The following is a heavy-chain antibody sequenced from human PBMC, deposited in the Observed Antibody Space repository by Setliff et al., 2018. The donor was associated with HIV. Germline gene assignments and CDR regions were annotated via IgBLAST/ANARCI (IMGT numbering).Heavy chain of an antibody. CDR1: GGSLTSGTFS. D-gene: IGHD3-10*01. CDR3: AKKGRYYYGSGVTTDYFDD. CDR2: IFYRGST. J-gene: IGHJ4*02. Sequence: SETLSLTCSASGGSLTSGTFSWSWVRQNPGRGLEWIGSIFYRGSTSYNVSLKSRVTLSVDASKNQFSLKVKSVTAADTATYYCAKKGRYYYGSGVTTDYFDDWGQGTPVTVSS. V-gene: IGHV4-39*07.